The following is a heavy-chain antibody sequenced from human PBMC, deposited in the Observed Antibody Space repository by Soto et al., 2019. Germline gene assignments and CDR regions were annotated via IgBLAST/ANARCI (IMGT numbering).Heavy chain of an antibody. CDR3: ARGWQSAFDI. CDR1: GFTVSDNH. V-gene: IGHV3-53*01. D-gene: IGHD6-13*01. J-gene: IGHJ3*02. CDR2: IYRGGAT. Sequence: GGSLRLSCAASGFTVSDNHMSWVRQAPGKGLEWVSVIYRGGATYYANSVTGRFTISRDTSLHLQMNSLKTEDTAIYYCARGWQSAFDIWGQGTMVTVSS.